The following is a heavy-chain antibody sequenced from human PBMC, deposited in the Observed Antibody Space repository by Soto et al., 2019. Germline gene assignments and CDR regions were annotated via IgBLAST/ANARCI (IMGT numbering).Heavy chain of an antibody. J-gene: IGHJ6*03. D-gene: IGHD6-13*01. CDR1: GFTFDDYA. CDR2: ISWNSGSI. CDR3: AKDITWRGVAAAGLTYYYYYMDV. V-gene: IGHV3-9*01. Sequence: GGSLRLSCAASGFTFDDYAMHWVRQAPGKGLEWVSGISWNSGSIGYADSVKGRFTISRDNAKNSLYLQMNSLRAEDTALYYCAKDITWRGVAAAGLTYYYYYMDVWGKGTTVTVSS.